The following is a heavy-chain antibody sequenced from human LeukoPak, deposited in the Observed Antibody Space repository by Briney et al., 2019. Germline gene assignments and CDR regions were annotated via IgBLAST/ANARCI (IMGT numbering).Heavy chain of an antibody. D-gene: IGHD3-22*01. Sequence: ASVKVSCKASGYTFTSYAIHWVRQAPGQRLEWMGWINAGNGNTKYSQKFQGRVTITRDTSATTAYMELSSLRSEDTAVYYCARFPRQSYDSSGYDYWGQGTLVTVSS. CDR2: INAGNGNT. V-gene: IGHV1-3*01. J-gene: IGHJ4*02. CDR3: ARFPRQSYDSSGYDY. CDR1: GYTFTSYA.